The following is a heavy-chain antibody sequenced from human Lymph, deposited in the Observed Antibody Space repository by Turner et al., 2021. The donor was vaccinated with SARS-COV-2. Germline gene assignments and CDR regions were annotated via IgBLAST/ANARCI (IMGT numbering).Heavy chain of an antibody. CDR3: ARDIPTTADYFDY. J-gene: IGHJ4*02. D-gene: IGHD4-17*01. Sequence: EVQLVESGGGLVKPGGSLRLSCAASGFTLSTYSMNWVRQAPGKGLEWISSISSSSSYIYYADSVKGRFTISRDDAKNSLYLQKNSLRAEDTAVYYCARDIPTTADYFDYWGQGTLVTVSS. V-gene: IGHV3-21*01. CDR1: GFTLSTYS. CDR2: ISSSSSYI.